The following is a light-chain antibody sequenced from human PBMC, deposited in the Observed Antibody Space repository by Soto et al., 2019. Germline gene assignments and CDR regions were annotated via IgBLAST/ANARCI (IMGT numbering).Light chain of an antibody. CDR1: SSDIGGYNF. J-gene: IGLJ1*01. V-gene: IGLV2-8*01. CDR2: QVS. CDR3: CSYGGSRNYV. Sequence: QSALTQPPSASGSPGQSVTISCTGTSSDIGGYNFVSWYRHHPGKAPQLLIYQVSQRPSGVPDRFSGSKSGNTASLTVSGLQAEDEAEYYCCSYGGSRNYVFGTGTK.